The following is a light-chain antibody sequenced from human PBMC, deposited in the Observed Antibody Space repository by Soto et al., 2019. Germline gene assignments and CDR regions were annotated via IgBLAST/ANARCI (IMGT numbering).Light chain of an antibody. CDR3: QQYGSSTLT. CDR2: GAS. Sequence: EIVLTQSPGTLSLSPGQRATLSCRASQSVSSYYLAWYQQKPGQAPRLLIYGASSRATGIPDRFSGSGSGTDFTLTISRLEPEDFAVYYCQQYGSSTLTFGGGTKVDIK. CDR1: QSVSSYY. J-gene: IGKJ4*01. V-gene: IGKV3-20*01.